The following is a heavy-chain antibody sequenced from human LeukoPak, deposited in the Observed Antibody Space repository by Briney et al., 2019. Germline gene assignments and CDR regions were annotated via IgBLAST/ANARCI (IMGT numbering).Heavy chain of an antibody. V-gene: IGHV3-11*01. Sequence: GGSLRLSCAASGFTFSDYYMSWIRQAPGKGLEWVSYISSSGSTIYYADSVKGRFTISRDNAKNSLYLQMNSLRAEVTAVYYCARDLRIAAAGNWFDPWGQGTLVTVCS. D-gene: IGHD6-13*01. CDR2: ISSSGSTI. CDR3: ARDLRIAAAGNWFDP. CDR1: GFTFSDYY. J-gene: IGHJ5*02.